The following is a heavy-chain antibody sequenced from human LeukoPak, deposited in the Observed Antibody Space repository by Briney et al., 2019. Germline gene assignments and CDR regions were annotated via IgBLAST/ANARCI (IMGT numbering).Heavy chain of an antibody. CDR2: INANSGGT. V-gene: IGHV1-2*02. J-gene: IGHJ4*02. Sequence: GASVKVSCKASGYTFTGYYMHWVRQAPGQGLEWMGWINANSGGTNYAQKFQGRVTMTRDTSISTAYIELSRLRSDDTAVYYCASSPTHYDFWSGYTGVLGDYWGQGTLVTVSS. CDR1: GYTFTGYY. CDR3: ASSPTHYDFWSGYTGVLGDY. D-gene: IGHD3-3*01.